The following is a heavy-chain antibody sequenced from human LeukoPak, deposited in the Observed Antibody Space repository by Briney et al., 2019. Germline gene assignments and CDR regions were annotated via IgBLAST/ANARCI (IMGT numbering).Heavy chain of an antibody. D-gene: IGHD1-1*01. J-gene: IGHJ4*02. CDR3: RYNVGFES. CDR1: GFTFSGSA. Sequence: GSLRLSCAASGFTFSGSAMHWVRQASGKGLEWVGRIRSKTNSYATSYAASVKGRFALSRDDSKNTAYLQMNSLKTEDTAVYCTRYNVGFESWGQGTLVTVSS. CDR2: IRSKTNSYAT. V-gene: IGHV3-73*01.